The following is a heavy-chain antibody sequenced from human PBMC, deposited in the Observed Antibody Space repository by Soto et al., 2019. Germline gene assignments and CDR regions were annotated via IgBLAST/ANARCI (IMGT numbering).Heavy chain of an antibody. J-gene: IGHJ4*02. V-gene: IGHV4-31*03. CDR3: ARVMGGPRDPSYYFDY. CDR2: IYYSGST. CDR1: GGSISSGGYY. Sequence: QVQLQEWGPGLVKPSQTLSLTCTVSGGSISSGGYYWSWIRQHPGKGLEWIGYIYYSGSTYYNPSLKTRVTISVDTSKNQFSLKLSSVTAADTAVYYCARVMGGPRDPSYYFDYWGQGTLVTVSS.